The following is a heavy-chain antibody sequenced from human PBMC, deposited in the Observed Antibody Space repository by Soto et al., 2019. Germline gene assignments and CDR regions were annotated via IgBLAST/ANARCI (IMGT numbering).Heavy chain of an antibody. CDR1: GFTVSSNY. CDR2: IYSGGST. J-gene: IGHJ6*02. Sequence: GGSLRLSCAASGFTVSSNYMSWVRQAPGKGLEWVSVIYSGGSTYYADSVKGRFTISRDNSKNTLYLQMNSLRAEDTAVYYCARSIVVVPAAIVDYYYSMDVWGQGTTVTVSS. CDR3: ARSIVVVPAAIVDYYYSMDV. D-gene: IGHD2-2*01. V-gene: IGHV3-53*01.